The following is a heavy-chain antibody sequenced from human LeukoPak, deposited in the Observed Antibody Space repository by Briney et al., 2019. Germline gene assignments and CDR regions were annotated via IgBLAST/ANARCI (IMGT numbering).Heavy chain of an antibody. CDR2: ISGSGGGT. CDR3: AKRGVVIRVFLVGYHKEAYYFDS. V-gene: IGHV3-23*01. CDR1: EITLSNYG. D-gene: IGHD3-10*01. J-gene: IGHJ4*02. Sequence: GGSLRLSCAVSEITLSNYGMSWVRQAPGKGLEWVAGISGSGGGTNYADSVKGRFTISRDNPKNALYLQMNSLRAEDTAVYFCAKRGVVIRVFLVGYHKEAYYFDSWGQGALVTVSS.